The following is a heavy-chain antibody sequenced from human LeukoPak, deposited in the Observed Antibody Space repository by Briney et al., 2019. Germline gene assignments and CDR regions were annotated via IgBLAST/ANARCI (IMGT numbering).Heavy chain of an antibody. CDR2: VYNGGST. D-gene: IGHD1-26*01. Sequence: SETLSLTRTISGGSISNYFWNWIRQSPGKRLEWIGFVYNGGSTNYNPSLKSRVTMSVDTSKNQFSLKMSYVTAADTAMYYCARERSGSYYRWYFDLWGRGTLVTVSS. V-gene: IGHV4-59*01. CDR3: ARERSGSYYRWYFDL. J-gene: IGHJ2*01. CDR1: GGSISNYF.